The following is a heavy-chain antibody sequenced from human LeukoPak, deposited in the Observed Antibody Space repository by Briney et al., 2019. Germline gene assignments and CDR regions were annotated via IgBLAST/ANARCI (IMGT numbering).Heavy chain of an antibody. CDR3: ANAPGGDYTDY. V-gene: IGHV3-23*01. CDR2: ISGSGGST. J-gene: IGHJ4*02. D-gene: IGHD4-17*01. Sequence: GGPLRLSCAASGFTFSSYAMSWVRQAPGKGLEWVSAISGSGGSTYYADSVKGRFTISRDNSKNTLYLQMNSLRAEDTAVYYCANAPGGDYTDYWGQGTLVTVSS. CDR1: GFTFSSYA.